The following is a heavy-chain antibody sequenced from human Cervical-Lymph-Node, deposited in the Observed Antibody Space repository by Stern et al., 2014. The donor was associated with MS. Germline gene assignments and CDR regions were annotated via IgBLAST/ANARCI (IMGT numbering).Heavy chain of an antibody. Sequence: EMQLVESGAEVKRPGESLKISCKGSGYSFNDYWIAWVRQMPGKGLEWMGIIYPDDSDTRYLPSFQGQVAISVDKSISTAYVQWSNLKASDSAMYYCASFVSGGPIYYWGQGTLVTVSS. J-gene: IGHJ4*02. D-gene: IGHD3-10*01. CDR1: GYSFNDYW. CDR3: ASFVSGGPIYY. V-gene: IGHV5-51*01. CDR2: IYPDDSDT.